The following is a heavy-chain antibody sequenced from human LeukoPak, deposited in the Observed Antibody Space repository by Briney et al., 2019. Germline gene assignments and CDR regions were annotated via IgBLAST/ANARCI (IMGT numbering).Heavy chain of an antibody. V-gene: IGHV6-1*01. CDR2: TYYRSKWSS. CDR1: GDSVSSNSAA. D-gene: IGHD6-19*01. CDR3: ARVSYSSGWYRFDY. J-gene: IGHJ4*02. Sequence: SQTLALTCAISGDSVSSNSAAWNWIRQSPSRGLEWLGRTYYRSKWSSDYVVSVKSRITINPDTSKNQFSLQLNSVTPEDTAVYYCARVSYSSGWYRFDYWGQGTLVTVSS.